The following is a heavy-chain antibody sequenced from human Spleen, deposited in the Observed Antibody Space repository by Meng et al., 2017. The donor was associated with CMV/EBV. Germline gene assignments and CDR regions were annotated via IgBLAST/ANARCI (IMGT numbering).Heavy chain of an antibody. V-gene: IGHV3-53*01. D-gene: IGHD2-8*01. CDR3: ARVASAVYYFDY. CDR2: IYRVGST. CDR1: GFTVSSNY. J-gene: IGHJ4*02. Sequence: GESLKISSAASGFTVSSNYMSWVRQAPGKGLEWVSVIYRVGSTYYADSVEGRFTISRDNSKNTLYLQMDSLTAEDTAVYYCARVASAVYYFDYWGQGTLVTVSS.